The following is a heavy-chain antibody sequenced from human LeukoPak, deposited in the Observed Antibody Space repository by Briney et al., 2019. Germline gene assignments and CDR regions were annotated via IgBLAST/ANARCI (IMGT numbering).Heavy chain of an antibody. J-gene: IGHJ5*02. D-gene: IGHD6-6*01. Sequence: PSETLSLTCTVSGGSISSYYWSWIRQPAGKGLEWIGRIYTSGSTNYNPSLKSRVTMSVDTSKNQFSLKLSSVTAADTAVYYCARDPHTPYSSSPRSDPWGQGTLVTVSS. CDR2: IYTSGST. CDR3: ARDPHTPYSSSPRSDP. V-gene: IGHV4-4*07. CDR1: GGSISSYY.